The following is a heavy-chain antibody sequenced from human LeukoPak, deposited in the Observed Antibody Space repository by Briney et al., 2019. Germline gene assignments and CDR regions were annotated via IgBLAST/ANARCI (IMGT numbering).Heavy chain of an antibody. CDR1: DVSISSYY. J-gene: IGHJ1*01. V-gene: IGHV4-59*01. D-gene: IGHD6-19*01. Sequence: SETLTLTCTASDVSISSYYLNWIRQPPGKALEWISDIYYSGTTNYNPSLKSRVTISVDSSKNQFHLKLTSVTAADTAVYYCAREVAGTGYFQVWGLGTPVTVSS. CDR3: AREVAGTGYFQV. CDR2: IYYSGTT.